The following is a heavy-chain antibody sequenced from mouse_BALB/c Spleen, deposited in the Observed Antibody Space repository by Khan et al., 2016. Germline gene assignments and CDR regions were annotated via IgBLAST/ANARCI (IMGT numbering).Heavy chain of an antibody. J-gene: IGHJ2*01. CDR2: IDPSDSET. V-gene: IGHV1-69*02. CDR3: ARWFDY. Sequence: VQLKQSGAELVKPGAPVKLSCKASGYTFTSYWMNWVKQRPGRGLEWIGRIDPSDSETHYNQKFKDQATLTVDKSSSTAYIQRRSLTSEDAAVYYCARWFDYWGQGTTLTVSS. CDR1: GYTFTSYW.